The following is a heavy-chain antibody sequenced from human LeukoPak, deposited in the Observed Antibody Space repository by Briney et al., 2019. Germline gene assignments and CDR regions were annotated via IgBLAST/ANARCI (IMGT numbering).Heavy chain of an antibody. CDR2: ISWNSATI. CDR3: VKEISPQYPYISAWSPFDA. V-gene: IGHV3-9*01. J-gene: IGHJ4*02. CDR1: GFTFSSYW. Sequence: GGSLRLSCAASGFTFSSYWMSWVRQAPGKGLEWVSDISWNSATIDYADSVKGRFTISRDSAKNSLYLQMNSLRPEDTALYYCVKEISPQYPYISAWSPFDAWGQGTLVTVSS. D-gene: IGHD6-19*01.